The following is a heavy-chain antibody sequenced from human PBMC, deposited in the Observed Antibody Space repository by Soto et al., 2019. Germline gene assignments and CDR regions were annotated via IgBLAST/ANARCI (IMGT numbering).Heavy chain of an antibody. D-gene: IGHD6-19*01. J-gene: IGHJ6*02. CDR2: INPNSGNT. CDR3: ALRYSSGWPCFGLHYYYGMDV. V-gene: IGHV1-8*02. CDR1: GYTFTSYD. Sequence: ASVKVSCKASGYTFTSYDINWVRQATGQGLEWMGWINPNSGNTGYAQKFQGRVTMTRNTSISTAYMELSSLRSEDTAVYYCALRYSSGWPCFGLHYYYGMDVWGQGTTVTVSS.